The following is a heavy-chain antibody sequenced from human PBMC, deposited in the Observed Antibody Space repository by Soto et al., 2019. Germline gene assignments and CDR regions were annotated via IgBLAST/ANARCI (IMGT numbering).Heavy chain of an antibody. D-gene: IGHD4-4*01. Sequence: SETLSLTCTVSGGSISSYYWSWIRQPPGKGLEWIGYIYYSGSTNYNPSLKSRVTISVDTSKNQFSLKLSSVTAADTAVYYCARHGPSTVPLKRPYHYYYMDVWGKGTTVTVSS. J-gene: IGHJ6*03. V-gene: IGHV4-59*08. CDR3: ARHGPSTVPLKRPYHYYYMDV. CDR2: IYYSGST. CDR1: GGSISSYY.